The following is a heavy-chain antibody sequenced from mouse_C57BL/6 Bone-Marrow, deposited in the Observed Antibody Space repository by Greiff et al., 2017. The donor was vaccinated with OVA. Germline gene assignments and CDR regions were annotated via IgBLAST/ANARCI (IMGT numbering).Heavy chain of an antibody. J-gene: IGHJ1*03. D-gene: IGHD1-1*01. V-gene: IGHV5-17*01. CDR1: GFTFSDYG. CDR2: ISSGSSTI. CDR3: ARAVVRYFDV. Sequence: EVNVVESGGGLVKPGGSLKLSCAASGFTFSDYGMHWVRQAPEKGLEWVAYISSGSSTIYYADTVKGRFTISRDNAKNTLFLQMTSLRSEDTAMYYCARAVVRYFDVWGTGTTVTVSS.